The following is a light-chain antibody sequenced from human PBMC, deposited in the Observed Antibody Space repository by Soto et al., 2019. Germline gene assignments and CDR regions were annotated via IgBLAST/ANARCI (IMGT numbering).Light chain of an antibody. Sequence: EIVLTQSPGTLSLSPGERATLSCRASQSVSSSYLAWSQQKPGQAPRLLIYGASSRATVIPDRFSGSGSGTAFTLTISRLEPEDFAVYYCQKYGSSTRFTFGPGPKVDIK. CDR2: GAS. CDR1: QSVSSSY. V-gene: IGKV3-20*01. J-gene: IGKJ3*01. CDR3: QKYGSSTRFT.